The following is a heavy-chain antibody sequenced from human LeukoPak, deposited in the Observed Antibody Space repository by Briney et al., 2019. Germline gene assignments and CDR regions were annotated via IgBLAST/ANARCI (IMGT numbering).Heavy chain of an antibody. J-gene: IGHJ4*02. CDR1: GFTFSSYS. CDR3: AKYLSSSNHAIFDY. D-gene: IGHD6-6*01. CDR2: ISSSSSYI. Sequence: GGSLRLSCAASGFTFSSYSMNWVRQAPGKGLEWVSSISSSSSYIYYADSVKGRFTISRDNSKNTLYLQMNSLRAEDTAVYYCAKYLSSSNHAIFDYWGQGTLVTVSS. V-gene: IGHV3-21*04.